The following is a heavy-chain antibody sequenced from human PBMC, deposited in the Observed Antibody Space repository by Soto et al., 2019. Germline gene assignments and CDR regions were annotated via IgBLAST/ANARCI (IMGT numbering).Heavy chain of an antibody. CDR3: ARHPGYGLYYFDY. Sequence: PSETLSLTCAVHGGSFSGYYWDWIRQPPGKGLEWIGEVNHGGTSNYNPSLKSRAIISVDTSKNQFSLKLTSVTAEDTAVYYCARHPGYGLYYFDYWGQGTLVTVS. V-gene: IGHV4-34*01. J-gene: IGHJ4*02. CDR1: GGSFSGYY. CDR2: VNHGGTS. D-gene: IGHD5-18*01.